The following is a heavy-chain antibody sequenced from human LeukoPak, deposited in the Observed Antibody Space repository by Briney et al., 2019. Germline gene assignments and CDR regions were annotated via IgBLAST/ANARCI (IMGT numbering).Heavy chain of an antibody. CDR2: ISPSGGST. V-gene: IGHV1-46*01. CDR1: GYTFTRYY. Sequence: GASVKVSCKAFGYTFTRYYMHWVRQAPGQGPEWMGVISPSGGSTTYAQKFQGRVTITADESTSTAYMELSSLRSEDTAVYYCARARLGGDAFDIWGQGTMVTVSS. D-gene: IGHD3-10*01. J-gene: IGHJ3*02. CDR3: ARARLGGDAFDI.